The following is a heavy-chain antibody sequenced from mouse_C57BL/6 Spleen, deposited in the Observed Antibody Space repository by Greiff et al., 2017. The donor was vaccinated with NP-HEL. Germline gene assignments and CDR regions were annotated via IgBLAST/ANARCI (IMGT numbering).Heavy chain of an antibody. CDR3: AREGITTVLDY. CDR2: INPNNGGT. Sequence: EVQLQQSGPELVKPGASVKISCKASGYTFTDYYMNWVKQSHGKSLEWIGDINPNNGGTSYNQKFKGKATLTVDKSSSTAYMELRSLTSEDSAVYYCAREGITTVLDYWGQGTTLTVSS. CDR1: GYTFTDYY. D-gene: IGHD1-1*01. V-gene: IGHV1-26*01. J-gene: IGHJ2*01.